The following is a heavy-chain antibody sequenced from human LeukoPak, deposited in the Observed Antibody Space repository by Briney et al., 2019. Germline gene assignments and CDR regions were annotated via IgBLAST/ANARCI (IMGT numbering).Heavy chain of an antibody. CDR1: GFTLSTYW. CDR2: INPDGSGK. Sequence: PGGSLRLSCEASGFTLSTYWMNWVRQVPGKGLDWVANINPDGSGKRYVDSVKGRFTIARDNADNSLSLQMNSLRAEDTAVYYCASWGAGGNSWGRGTLVTVSS. V-gene: IGHV3-7*01. CDR3: ASWGAGGNS. D-gene: IGHD3-16*01. J-gene: IGHJ4*02.